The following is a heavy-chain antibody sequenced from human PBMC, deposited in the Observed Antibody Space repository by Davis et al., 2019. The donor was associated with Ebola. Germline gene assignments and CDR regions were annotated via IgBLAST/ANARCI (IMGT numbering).Heavy chain of an antibody. Sequence: ASVEVSCKASGYTFTSYYMHWVRQAPGQGLEWMGIINPSGGSTSYAQKFQGRVTMTRDTSTSTVYMELSSLRSEDTAVYYCARAAPHRGGWYADGMDVWGQGTTVTVSS. CDR1: GYTFTSYY. CDR3: ARAAPHRGGWYADGMDV. J-gene: IGHJ6*02. CDR2: INPSGGST. V-gene: IGHV1-46*01. D-gene: IGHD6-19*01.